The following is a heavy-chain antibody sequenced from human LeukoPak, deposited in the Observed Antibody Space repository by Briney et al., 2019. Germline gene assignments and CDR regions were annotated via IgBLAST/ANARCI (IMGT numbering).Heavy chain of an antibody. CDR3: ARIVGYYDSSGYLGY. CDR1: GYTFTGYY. V-gene: IGHV1-2*02. J-gene: IGHJ4*02. D-gene: IGHD3-22*01. Sequence: ASVKVSCKASGYTFTGYYMHWVRQAPGQGLEGMGWINPNSGGTNYAQKFQGRVTMTRDTYISTAYMELSRLRSDDTAVYYCARIVGYYDSSGYLGYWGQGTLVTVSS. CDR2: INPNSGGT.